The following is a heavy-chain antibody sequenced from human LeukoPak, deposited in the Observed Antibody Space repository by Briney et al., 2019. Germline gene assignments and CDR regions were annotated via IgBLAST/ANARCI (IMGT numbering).Heavy chain of an antibody. D-gene: IGHD6-13*01. CDR1: GGSISSGDYY. CDR2: IYYSGST. J-gene: IGHJ3*02. V-gene: IGHV4-30-4*08. Sequence: SETLSLTCTVSGGSISSGDYYWSWIRQPPGKGLEWIGYIYYSGSTYYNPSLKSRVTISVDTSKNQFSLKLSSVTAADTAVYYCARGGQLDAFDIWGQGTMVTVSS. CDR3: ARGGQLDAFDI.